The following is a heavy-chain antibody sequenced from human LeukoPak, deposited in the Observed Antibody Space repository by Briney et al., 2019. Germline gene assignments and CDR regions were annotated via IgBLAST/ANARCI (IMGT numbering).Heavy chain of an antibody. CDR2: INHSGST. D-gene: IGHD3-10*01. CDR1: GGSFSGYY. J-gene: IGHJ5*02. Sequence: SETLSLTCAVYGGSFSGYYWSWIRQPPGKGLEWIGEINHSGSTNYNPSLKSRVTISVDTSKYQFSLKLSSVTAADTAVYYCARGGILWFGDQRYNWFDPWGQGTLVTVSS. CDR3: ARGGILWFGDQRYNWFDP. V-gene: IGHV4-34*01.